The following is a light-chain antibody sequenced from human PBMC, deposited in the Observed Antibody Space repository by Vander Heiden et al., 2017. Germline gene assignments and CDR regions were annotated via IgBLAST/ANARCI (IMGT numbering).Light chain of an antibody. V-gene: IGKV1-39*01. CDR3: QQSYSTPRT. Sequence: DIQMTQSPSSLSASVGDRVTITCQASQSISNYLNWYQQKPGKAPKFLINGASSLQSGFPSRFSGSGSGTDFTLTISSLQPEDFATYYCQQSYSTPRTFGQGTKLEIK. CDR1: QSISNY. CDR2: GAS. J-gene: IGKJ2*01.